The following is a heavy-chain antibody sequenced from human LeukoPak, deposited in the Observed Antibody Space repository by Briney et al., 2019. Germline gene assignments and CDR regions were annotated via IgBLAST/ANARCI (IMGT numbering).Heavy chain of an antibody. CDR2: ITSSGAYI. CDR1: GFTFRTYT. J-gene: IGHJ3*02. Sequence: PGGSLRLSCAASGFTFRTYTMNWVRQAPGKGPEWVSSITSSGAYIFYADSVKGRFTISRDNAKNSLSLQMNSLRAEDTAVYFCARDVGTGWYYAFDIWGQGTLVTVSS. V-gene: IGHV3-21*01. CDR3: ARDVGTGWYYAFDI. D-gene: IGHD6-19*01.